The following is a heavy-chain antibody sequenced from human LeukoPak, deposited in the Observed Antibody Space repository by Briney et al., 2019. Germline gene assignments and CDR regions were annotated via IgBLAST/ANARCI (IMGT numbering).Heavy chain of an antibody. J-gene: IGHJ6*03. Sequence: GGSLRLSCAASGFTFSSYAMHWVRQAPGKGLEWVAVISYDGSNKYYADSVKGRFTISRDNSKNTLYLQMNSLRAEDTAVYYCARDYDSWSGSMDVWGKGTTVTVSS. D-gene: IGHD3-3*01. V-gene: IGHV3-30-3*01. CDR3: ARDYDSWSGSMDV. CDR2: ISYDGSNK. CDR1: GFTFSSYA.